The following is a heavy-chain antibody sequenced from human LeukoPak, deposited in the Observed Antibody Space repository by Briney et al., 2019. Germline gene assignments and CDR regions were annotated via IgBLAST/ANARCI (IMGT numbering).Heavy chain of an antibody. D-gene: IGHD5-18*01. V-gene: IGHV1-69*06. J-gene: IGHJ4*02. CDR2: IIPIFGTA. CDR3: ARVGRAMVTGATFDY. Sequence: GASVKVSCKASGYTFSSYGISWVRQAPGQGLEWMGGIIPIFGTANYAQKFQGRVTITADKSTSTAYMELSSLRSEDTAVYYCARVGRAMVTGATFDYWGQATLVTVSS. CDR1: GYTFSSYG.